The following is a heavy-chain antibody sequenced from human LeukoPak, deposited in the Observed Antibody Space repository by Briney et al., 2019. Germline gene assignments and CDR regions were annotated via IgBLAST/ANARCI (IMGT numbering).Heavy chain of an antibody. CDR2: ISYDGSNK. Sequence: GGSLRLSCAASGFTFSSYGMHWVRQAPGKGLEWVAVISYDGSNKYYADSVKGRFTISRDNFKNTLYLQMNSLRAEDTAVYYCARDPDYYDSSGPFDYWGQGTLVTVSS. J-gene: IGHJ4*02. CDR3: ARDPDYYDSSGPFDY. V-gene: IGHV3-30*03. CDR1: GFTFSSYG. D-gene: IGHD3-22*01.